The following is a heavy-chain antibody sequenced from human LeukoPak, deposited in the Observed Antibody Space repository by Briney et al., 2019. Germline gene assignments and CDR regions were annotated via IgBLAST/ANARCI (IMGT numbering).Heavy chain of an antibody. CDR3: ARDPHYYDSSGYDSDAFDI. V-gene: IGHV3-11*01. CDR2: ISSIGSTI. J-gene: IGHJ3*02. D-gene: IGHD3-22*01. Sequence: NPGGSLRLSCAASGFTFSDYYMRWMRQAPGKGLEWVSYISSIGSTIYYADSVKGRFTISRDNAKNSLYLQMNSLRAEDTAVYYCARDPHYYDSSGYDSDAFDIWGQGTMVTVSS. CDR1: GFTFSDYY.